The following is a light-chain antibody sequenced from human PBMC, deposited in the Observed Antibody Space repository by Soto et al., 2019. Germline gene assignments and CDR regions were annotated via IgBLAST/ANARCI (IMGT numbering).Light chain of an antibody. CDR1: QSISDY. CDR2: AAS. CDR3: QQSFITLWT. V-gene: IGKV1-39*01. J-gene: IGKJ1*01. Sequence: DIQLTQSPSSLSASVGDRGTITCRASQSISDYLNWYQKKPGEAPNVLIYAASSLQSGVPSRFSGSGSETDFTLTISSLQPEDFATYYCQQSFITLWTFGQGTKVDIK.